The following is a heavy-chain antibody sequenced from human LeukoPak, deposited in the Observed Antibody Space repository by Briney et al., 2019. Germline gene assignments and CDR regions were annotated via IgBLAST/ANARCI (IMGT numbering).Heavy chain of an antibody. CDR2: ISGSGGST. V-gene: IGHV3-23*01. CDR3: AKGTSPPNFDY. D-gene: IGHD2-2*01. Sequence: GGSLRLSCAASGFTFSSYSMNWVRQAPGKGLEWVSAISGSGGSTYYADSVKGRFTISRDNSKNTLYLQMNSLRAEDTAVYYCAKGTSPPNFDYWGQGTLVTVSS. CDR1: GFTFSSYS. J-gene: IGHJ4*02.